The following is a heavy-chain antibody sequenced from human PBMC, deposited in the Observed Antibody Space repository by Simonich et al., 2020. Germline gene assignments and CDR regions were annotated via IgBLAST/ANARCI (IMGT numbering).Heavy chain of an antibody. CDR3: ARHAGFAFDI. V-gene: IGHV4-39*01. Sequence: QLQLQESGPGLVKPSETLSLTCTVSGGSISSSSYYWGWIRQPPGKGLEWIWGIYYSGSPSYTPSLKSRVTISVDTSKNQCSLKLSSVTAADTAVYYCARHAGFAFDIWGQGTMVTVSS. CDR2: IYYSGSP. D-gene: IGHD6-13*01. CDR1: GGSISSSSYY. J-gene: IGHJ3*02.